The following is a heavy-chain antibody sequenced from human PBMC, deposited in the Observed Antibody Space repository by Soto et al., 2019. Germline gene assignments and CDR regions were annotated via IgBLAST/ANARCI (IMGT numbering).Heavy chain of an antibody. V-gene: IGHV3-23*01. J-gene: IGHJ4*02. CDR1: GFTFSDYA. Sequence: GGSLRLSCAASGFTFSDYAMTWVRQAPGKGLEWVSVINSSGDLAYYADSVKGRFTISRDNSKNTLYLQMNSLRAEDTAVYYCVKRGIIVSGRNYFQNWGQGTLVTVSS. D-gene: IGHD1-1*01. CDR2: INSSGDLA. CDR3: VKRGIIVSGRNYFQN.